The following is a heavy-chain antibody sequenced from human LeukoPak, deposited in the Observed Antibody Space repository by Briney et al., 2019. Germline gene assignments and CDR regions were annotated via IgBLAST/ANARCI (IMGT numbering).Heavy chain of an antibody. Sequence: GGSQRLSCAASGFTFSSYAMSWVRQAPGKGLEWVSFISPSADRTSNADSVEGRFTISRDNPRNTLYLQMNSLRDEDTDVYYCAIMHGYYDGSGYWVQWGQGTLVTVSS. CDR2: ISPSADRT. D-gene: IGHD3-22*01. CDR3: AIMHGYYDGSGYWVQ. J-gene: IGHJ4*02. V-gene: IGHV3-23*01. CDR1: GFTFSSYA.